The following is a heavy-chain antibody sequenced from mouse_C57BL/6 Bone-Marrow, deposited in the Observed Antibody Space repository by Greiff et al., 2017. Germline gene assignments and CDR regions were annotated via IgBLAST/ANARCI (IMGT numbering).Heavy chain of an antibody. CDR2: ISNGGGST. CDR3: ARDDYAGAWFAY. D-gene: IGHD2-4*01. V-gene: IGHV5-12*01. CDR1: GFTFSDYY. J-gene: IGHJ3*01. Sequence: DVQLVESGGGLVQPGGSLKLSCAASGFTFSDYYMYWVRQTPEKRLEWVAYISNGGGSTYYPDTVKGRFTISRDNAKNTLYLQMSRLKSEDTAMYYCARDDYAGAWFAYWGQGTLVTVSA.